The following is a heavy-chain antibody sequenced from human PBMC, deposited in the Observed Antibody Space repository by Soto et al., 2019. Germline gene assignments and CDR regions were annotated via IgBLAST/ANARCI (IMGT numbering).Heavy chain of an antibody. CDR1: GGTFSSYT. CDR3: ARDDGEFYYYYMDV. J-gene: IGHJ6*03. V-gene: IGHV1-69*08. Sequence: QVQLVQSGAEVKKPGSSVKVSCKASGGTFSSYTITWVRQAPGQGLEGMGRIIPNIGVTKYAQKVQGRVTITADKYTSTAYMEVSSLRSEDTAVYYCARDDGEFYYYYMDVWGKGTTVTVSS. CDR2: IIPNIGVT. D-gene: IGHD4-17*01.